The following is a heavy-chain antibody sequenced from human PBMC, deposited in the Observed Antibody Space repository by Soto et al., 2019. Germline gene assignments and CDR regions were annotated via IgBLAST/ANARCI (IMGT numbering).Heavy chain of an antibody. CDR2: INHSGST. V-gene: IGHV4-34*01. Sequence: ASETLSLTCAVYGGSFSGYYWSWIRQPPGKGLEWIGEINHSGSTNYNPSLKSRVTISVDTSKNQFSLKLSSVTAADTAVYYCARRPRITMIVVVSPGWFDPWGQGTLVTVSS. J-gene: IGHJ5*02. CDR3: ARRPRITMIVVVSPGWFDP. D-gene: IGHD3-22*01. CDR1: GGSFSGYY.